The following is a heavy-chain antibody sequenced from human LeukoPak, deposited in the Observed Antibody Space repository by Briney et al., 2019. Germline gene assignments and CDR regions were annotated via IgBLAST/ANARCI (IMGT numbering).Heavy chain of an antibody. J-gene: IGHJ4*02. CDR2: INPNSGGT. CDR1: GYTFTGYY. D-gene: IGHD4-23*01. Sequence: GASVKVSCKASGYTFTGYYMHWVRQAPGQGLEWMGWINPNSGGTNYAQKFQGRVTMTRDTSISAAYMELSRLRSDDTAVYYCARDSGYGGNSIEYWGQGTLVTASS. CDR3: ARDSGYGGNSIEY. V-gene: IGHV1-2*02.